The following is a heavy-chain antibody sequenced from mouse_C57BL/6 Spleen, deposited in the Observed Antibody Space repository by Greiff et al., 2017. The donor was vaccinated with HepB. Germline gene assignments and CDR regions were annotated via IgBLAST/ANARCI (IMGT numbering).Heavy chain of an antibody. CDR1: GYTFTSYG. D-gene: IGHD1-1*01. V-gene: IGHV1-81*01. CDR2: IYPRSGNT. Sequence: QVHVKQSGAELARPGASVKLSCKASGYTFTSYGISWVKQRTGQGLEWIGEIYPRSGNTYYNEKFKGKATLTADKSSSTAYMELRSLTSEDSAVYFCAREEFITTVVATDWYFDVWGTGTTVTVSS. CDR3: AREEFITTVVATDWYFDV. J-gene: IGHJ1*03.